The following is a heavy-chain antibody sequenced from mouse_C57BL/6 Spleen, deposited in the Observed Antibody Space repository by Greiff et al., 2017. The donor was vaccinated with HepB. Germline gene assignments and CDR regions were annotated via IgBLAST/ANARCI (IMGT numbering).Heavy chain of an antibody. CDR2: IDPENGDT. J-gene: IGHJ4*01. D-gene: IGHD2-3*01. CDR1: GFNIKDDY. CDR3: TPDDGYVYAMDY. Sequence: VQLKESGAELVRPGASVKLSCTASGFNIKDDYMHWVKQRPEQGLEWIGWIDPENGDTEYASKFQGKATITADTSSNTAYLQLSSLTSEDTAVYYCTPDDGYVYAMDYWGQGTSVTVSS. V-gene: IGHV14-4*01.